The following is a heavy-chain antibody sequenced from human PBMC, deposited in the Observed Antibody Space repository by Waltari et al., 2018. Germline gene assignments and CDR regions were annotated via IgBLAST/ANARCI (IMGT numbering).Heavy chain of an antibody. V-gene: IGHV4-39*01. CDR3: ARLGSSSWYRYYYYYYYMDV. CDR2: IYYSGRT. Sequence: QLQLQESGPGLVKPSETLSLTCTVSGGSISSSSYYWGWIRQPPGKGLEWIGSIYYSGRTYYNPSLQIRVTISVDTSKNQFSLKLSSVTAADTAVYYCARLGSSSWYRYYYYYYYMDVWGKGTTVTVSS. D-gene: IGHD6-13*01. J-gene: IGHJ6*03. CDR1: GGSISSSSYY.